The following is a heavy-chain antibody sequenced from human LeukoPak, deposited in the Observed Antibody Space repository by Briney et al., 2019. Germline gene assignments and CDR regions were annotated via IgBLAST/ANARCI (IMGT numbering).Heavy chain of an antibody. CDR2: LKEDGSEK. CDR3: VRKPVDY. CDR1: GFTFSTYW. J-gene: IGHJ4*02. Sequence: GGSLRLSCAASGFTFSTYWMSWVRQAPGKGLEWVANLKEDGSEKYYVDSVKGRLTISRDNAKNSLFLQMNSLRAEDTAVYYCVRKPVDYWGQGTLVTVSS. V-gene: IGHV3-7*03.